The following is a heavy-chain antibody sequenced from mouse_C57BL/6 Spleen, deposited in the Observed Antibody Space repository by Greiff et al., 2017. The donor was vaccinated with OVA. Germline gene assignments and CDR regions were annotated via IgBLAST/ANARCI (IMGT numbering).Heavy chain of an antibody. D-gene: IGHD4-1*01. V-gene: IGHV1-15*01. CDR2: IDPETGGT. CDR3: TRYLTDQYAMDY. Sequence: QVQLQQSGAELVRPGASVTLSCKASGYTFTDYEMHWVKQTPVHGLEWIGAIDPETGGTAYNQKFKGKAILTADKSSSTAYMELRSLTSEDSAVYYGTRYLTDQYAMDYWGQGTTVTVSS. J-gene: IGHJ4*01. CDR1: GYTFTDYE.